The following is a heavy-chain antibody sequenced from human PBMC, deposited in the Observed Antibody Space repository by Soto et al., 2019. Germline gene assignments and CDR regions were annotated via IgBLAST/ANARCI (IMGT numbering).Heavy chain of an antibody. CDR3: AHRVSLFGMDV. J-gene: IGHJ6*02. V-gene: IGHV2-5*02. CDR2: IYGDDTK. Sequence: QITLKESGPPLVKPTQTLTLTCTFSGFSLITTEIQVAWIRQSPGKALECLAVIYGDDTKRYSPSLSSRLTVTKDTSKNQVVLIMTNMDPGDTGTYYCAHRVSLFGMDVWGQGTTVTVSS. CDR1: GFSLITTEIQ.